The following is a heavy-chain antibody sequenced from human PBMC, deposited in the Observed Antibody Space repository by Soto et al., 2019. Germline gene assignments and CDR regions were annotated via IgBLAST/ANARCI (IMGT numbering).Heavy chain of an antibody. CDR3: AMNIWAGLLRFLEWSGMDV. D-gene: IGHD3-3*01. CDR1: GGSFSGYY. CDR2: INHSGST. Sequence: SETLSLTCAVYGGSFSGYYWSWIRQPPGKGLKWIGEINHSGSTNYNPSLKSRVTISVDTSKNQFSLKLSSVTAADTAVYYCAMNIWAGLLRFLEWSGMDVWGQGTTVTV. V-gene: IGHV4-34*01. J-gene: IGHJ6*02.